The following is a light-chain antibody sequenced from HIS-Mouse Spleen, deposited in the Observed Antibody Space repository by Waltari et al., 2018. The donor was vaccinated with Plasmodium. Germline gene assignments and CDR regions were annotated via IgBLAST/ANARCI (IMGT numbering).Light chain of an antibody. J-gene: IGLJ2*01. CDR2: DVS. V-gene: IGLV2-14*03. CDR3: SSYTSSSTLV. CDR1: SSDVGCYNY. Sequence: QSALTQPASVSGSPGQSITLSCTGPSSDVGCYNYVSWYQQHPGKAPKLMIYDVSNRPSGVSNRFSGSKSGNTASLTISGLQAEDEADYYCSSYTSSSTLVFGGGTKLTVI.